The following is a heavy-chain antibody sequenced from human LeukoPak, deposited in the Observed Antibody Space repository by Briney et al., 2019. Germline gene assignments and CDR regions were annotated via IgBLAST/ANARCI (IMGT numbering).Heavy chain of an antibody. D-gene: IGHD6-13*01. CDR3: ARGSGYSSSHQGFDP. J-gene: IGHJ5*02. Sequence: PGGSLRLSCAASGFTFSSYWMSWVRQAPGKGLEWVANIKQDGSEKYYVDSVKGRFTISRDNAKNSLYLQMNSLRAEDTAVYYCARGSGYSSSHQGFDPWGQGTLVTVSS. CDR1: GFTFSSYW. CDR2: IKQDGSEK. V-gene: IGHV3-7*01.